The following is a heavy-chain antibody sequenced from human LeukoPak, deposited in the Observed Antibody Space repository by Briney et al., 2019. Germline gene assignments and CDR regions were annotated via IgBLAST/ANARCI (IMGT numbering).Heavy chain of an antibody. D-gene: IGHD6-19*01. Sequence: GGSLRLSCAASGFTFSSYWMHWVRQAPGKGLVRVSRINSDGSSTSYADSVKGRFTISRDNAKNTLYLQMNSLRAEDTAVYYCARDRGIAVAGTLDYWAREPWSPSPQ. CDR2: INSDGSST. V-gene: IGHV3-74*01. CDR3: ARDRGIAVAGTLDY. CDR1: GFTFSSYW. J-gene: IGHJ4*02.